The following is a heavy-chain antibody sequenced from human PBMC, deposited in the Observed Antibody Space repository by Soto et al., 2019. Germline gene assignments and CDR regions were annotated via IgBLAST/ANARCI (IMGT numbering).Heavy chain of an antibody. D-gene: IGHD2-2*01. Sequence: GGSLRLSCAASGFTFSSYSMNWVRQAPGKGLEWVSSISSISSYIYYADSVKGRFTITRDNAKNSLYMQMNSLRAEDTAVYYCARDRVVPAATAAFDIWGQGTMVTVSS. CDR1: GFTFSSYS. J-gene: IGHJ3*02. CDR2: ISSISSYI. V-gene: IGHV3-21*01. CDR3: ARDRVVPAATAAFDI.